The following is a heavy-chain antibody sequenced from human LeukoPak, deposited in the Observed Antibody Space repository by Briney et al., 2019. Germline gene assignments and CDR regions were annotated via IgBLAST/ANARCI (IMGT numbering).Heavy chain of an antibody. Sequence: ASVKVSCMASGGTVSSYAISWVRQAPGQGLEWMGGIIPIFGTANYAQKFQGRVTITADESTSTAYMELSSLRSEDTAVYYCARSGYYYDSSGPTKYYYYYMDVWGKGTTVTISS. CDR1: GGTVSSYA. CDR3: ARSGYYYDSSGPTKYYYYYMDV. J-gene: IGHJ6*03. V-gene: IGHV1-69*13. D-gene: IGHD3-22*01. CDR2: IIPIFGTA.